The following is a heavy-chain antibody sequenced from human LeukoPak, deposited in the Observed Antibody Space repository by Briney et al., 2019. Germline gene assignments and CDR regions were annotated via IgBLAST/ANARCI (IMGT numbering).Heavy chain of an antibody. CDR1: GYTFTSYG. CDR3: ARVGTMVRGVMGDYYYGMDV. J-gene: IGHJ6*02. CDR2: IIPYNGNT. D-gene: IGHD3-10*01. Sequence: VASVKVFCKASGYTFTSYGISWVRPDPGQGLERMGWIIPYNGNTNYAQKLQGRVTMTTDTSTSTAYMELRSLRSDDTAVYYCARVGTMVRGVMGDYYYGMDVWGQGTTVTV. V-gene: IGHV1-18*01.